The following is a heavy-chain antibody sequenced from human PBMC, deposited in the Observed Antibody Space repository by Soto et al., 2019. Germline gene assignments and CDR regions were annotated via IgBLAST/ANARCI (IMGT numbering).Heavy chain of an antibody. V-gene: IGHV3-23*01. J-gene: IGHJ4*02. CDR1: GLSFSVST. CDR2: TGLSGRTT. D-gene: IGHD1-20*01. CDR3: ATVHNTSRSFNY. Sequence: EVQLLESGGGLVQPGGSLRLSCVASGLSFSVSTMTWVRQAPGKGLEWVSTTGLSGRTTYYGDSVKGRFTVSRDNSRNTLDLQMSTLRAEDTAVYYCATVHNTSRSFNYWGRGTLVTVSS.